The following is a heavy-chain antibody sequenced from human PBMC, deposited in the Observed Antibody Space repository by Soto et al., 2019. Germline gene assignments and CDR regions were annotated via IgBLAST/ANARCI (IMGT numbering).Heavy chain of an antibody. Sequence: ASVKVSCKASGYTFTSYAVHWVRQAPGQRLEWMGWINAGNGNTKYSQKFQGRVTITRDTSASTAYMELSSLRSEDTAVYYWASIVRSSGWYGVIWCQGTMVTVS. D-gene: IGHD6-19*01. CDR3: ASIVRSSGWYGVI. V-gene: IGHV1-3*01. CDR2: INAGNGNT. CDR1: GYTFTSYA. J-gene: IGHJ3*02.